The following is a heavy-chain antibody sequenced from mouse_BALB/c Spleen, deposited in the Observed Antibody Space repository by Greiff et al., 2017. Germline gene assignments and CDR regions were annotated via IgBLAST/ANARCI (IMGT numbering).Heavy chain of an antibody. CDR2: IYWDDDK. Sequence: QVTLKESVPGILQPSQTLSLTCSFSGFSLSTSGMGVSWIRQPSGKGLEWLAHIYWDDDKRYNPSLKSRLTISKDTSSNQVFLKITSVDTADTATYYCARTYGNPYWYFDVWGAGTTVTVSS. D-gene: IGHD1-2*01. J-gene: IGHJ1*01. CDR3: ARTYGNPYWYFDV. V-gene: IGHV8-12*01. CDR1: GFSLSTSGMG.